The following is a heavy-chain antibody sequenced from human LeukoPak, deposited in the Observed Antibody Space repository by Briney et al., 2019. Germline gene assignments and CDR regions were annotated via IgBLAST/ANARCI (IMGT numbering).Heavy chain of an antibody. J-gene: IGHJ5*02. Sequence: SETLSLTCSVSGGSVTSGIYHWSWIRQPPGKGLEWIGSVYFDGGTHYNPSLQSRVTVSIDTSKNQFSLRLSSVTAADTALYYCARDHYYDGRGRFDPWGPGTLVTVSS. CDR2: VYFDGGT. V-gene: IGHV4-39*07. CDR1: GGSVTSGIYH. D-gene: IGHD3-16*01. CDR3: ARDHYYDGRGRFDP.